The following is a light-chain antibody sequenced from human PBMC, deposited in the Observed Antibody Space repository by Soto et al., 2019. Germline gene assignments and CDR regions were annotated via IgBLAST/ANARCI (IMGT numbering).Light chain of an antibody. V-gene: IGKV3-20*01. Sequence: EIVLTQSPGTLSLSPGERATLSCRASQSISSSELAWYQQKPDQAPRLLVYSTSSRATGIPDRLSGSGSGTDFTLTISRLEPEDFAVYYCHHYGSSSPLPFGGGTKVEIK. J-gene: IGKJ4*01. CDR2: STS. CDR1: QSISSSE. CDR3: HHYGSSSPLP.